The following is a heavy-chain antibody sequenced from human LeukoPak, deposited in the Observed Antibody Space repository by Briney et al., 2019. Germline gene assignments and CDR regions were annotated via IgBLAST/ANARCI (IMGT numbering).Heavy chain of an antibody. J-gene: IGHJ5*02. CDR3: ARDKGYCTNGVCLGSNWFDP. V-gene: IGHV1-2*02. D-gene: IGHD2-8*01. Sequence: GASVKVSCKASGYTFTGYYMHWVRQAPGQGLEWMGWINPNSGGTNYAQKFQGRVTMTRDTSISTAYMELSRLRSDDTAVYYCARDKGYCTNGVCLGSNWFDPWGQGTPVTVSS. CDR2: INPNSGGT. CDR1: GYTFTGYY.